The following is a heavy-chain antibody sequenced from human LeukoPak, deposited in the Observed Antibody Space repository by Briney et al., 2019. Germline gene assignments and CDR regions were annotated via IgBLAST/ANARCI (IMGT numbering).Heavy chain of an antibody. CDR3: AKDYSGVTTATTREDY. CDR2: IRYDGSNK. J-gene: IGHJ4*02. V-gene: IGHV3-30*02. Sequence: GGSLRLSCAASGFTFSSYGMHWVRQAPGKGLEWVAFIRYDGSNKYYADSVKGRFTISRDNSKNTLYLQMNSLRAEDTAVYYCAKDYSGVTTATTREDYWGQGTLVTVSS. D-gene: IGHD4-17*01. CDR1: GFTFSSYG.